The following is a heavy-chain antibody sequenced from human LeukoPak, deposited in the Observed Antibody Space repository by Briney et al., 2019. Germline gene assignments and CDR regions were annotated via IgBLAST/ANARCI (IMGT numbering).Heavy chain of an antibody. D-gene: IGHD3-10*01. Sequence: GESLKISCKGSGYNFNKYWIAWVRQMPGKGLEWVGLIYPDDSDTRYSPSFQGQVTISADKFINTAYLQWSSLKASDTAMYYCARASNYGSGSHPNWFDIWGPGTLVFVSS. CDR1: GYNFNKYW. CDR3: ARASNYGSGSHPNWFDI. V-gene: IGHV5-51*01. J-gene: IGHJ5*02. CDR2: IYPDDSDT.